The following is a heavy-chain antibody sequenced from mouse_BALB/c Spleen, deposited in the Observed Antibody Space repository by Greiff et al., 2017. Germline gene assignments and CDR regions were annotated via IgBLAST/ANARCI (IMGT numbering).Heavy chain of an antibody. CDR2: INSNGGST. J-gene: IGHJ4*01. CDR3: ARGALILHYAMDY. D-gene: IGHD2-1*01. Sequence: EVKLVESGGGLVKLGGSLKLSCAASGFTFSSYYMSWVRQTPEKRLELVAAINSNGGSTYYPDTVKGRFTISRDNAKNTLYLQMSSLKSEDTALYYCARGALILHYAMDYWGQGTSVTVSS. CDR1: GFTFSSYY. V-gene: IGHV5-6-2*01.